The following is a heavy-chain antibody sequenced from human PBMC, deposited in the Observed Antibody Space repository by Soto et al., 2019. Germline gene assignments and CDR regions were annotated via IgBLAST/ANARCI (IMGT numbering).Heavy chain of an antibody. V-gene: IGHV3-30*18. CDR1: GFTFSSYG. J-gene: IGHJ4*02. Sequence: GGSLRLSCAASGFTFSSYGMHWVRQAPGKGLEWVAVISYDGSNKYYADSVKGRFTISRDNSKNTLYLQMNSLRAEDTAVYYCAKDVGNTNYGGNLIDYWGQGTLVTVSS. D-gene: IGHD4-17*01. CDR2: ISYDGSNK. CDR3: AKDVGNTNYGGNLIDY.